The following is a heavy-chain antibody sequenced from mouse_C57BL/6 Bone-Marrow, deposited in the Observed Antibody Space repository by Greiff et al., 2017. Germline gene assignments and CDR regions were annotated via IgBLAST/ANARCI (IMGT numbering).Heavy chain of an antibody. Sequence: QVQLQQPGAELVKPGASVKLSCKASGYTFTSYWMHWVKQRPGQGLEWIGMIHPNSGSTNYNEKFKSKATLTVDKSSSTAYMQLSSLTSEDSAVYYCARRDYYDYDWGYAMDYWGQGTSVTVSS. V-gene: IGHV1-64*01. D-gene: IGHD2-4*01. J-gene: IGHJ4*01. CDR3: ARRDYYDYDWGYAMDY. CDR2: IHPNSGST. CDR1: GYTFTSYW.